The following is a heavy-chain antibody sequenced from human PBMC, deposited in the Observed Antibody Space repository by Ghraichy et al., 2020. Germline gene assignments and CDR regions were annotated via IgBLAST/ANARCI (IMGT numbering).Heavy chain of an antibody. CDR3: AKPDTSNWNYLDWYFDL. D-gene: IGHD1-7*01. CDR2: ISGSGGST. Sequence: GGSLRLSCAASGFTFSSYAMSWVRQAPGKGLEWVSAISGSGGSTYYADSVKGRFTISRDNSKNTLYLQMNSLRAEDTAVYYCAKPDTSNWNYLDWYFDLWGRGTLVTVSS. V-gene: IGHV3-23*01. J-gene: IGHJ2*01. CDR1: GFTFSSYA.